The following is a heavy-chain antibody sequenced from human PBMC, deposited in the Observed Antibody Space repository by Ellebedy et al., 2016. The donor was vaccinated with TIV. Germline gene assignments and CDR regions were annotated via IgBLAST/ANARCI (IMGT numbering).Heavy chain of an antibody. Sequence: PGGSLRLSCVVPGFTFSSHGMHWVRQAPGKGLEWVAVIWDDGSKKKSADSVKGRFTISRDNSKNTLYLQMNSLRAEDTAMYYCARKTDTGTSGDYWGQGTPVTVSS. V-gene: IGHV3-33*01. CDR2: IWDDGSKK. D-gene: IGHD1-1*01. CDR1: GFTFSSHG. J-gene: IGHJ4*02. CDR3: ARKTDTGTSGDY.